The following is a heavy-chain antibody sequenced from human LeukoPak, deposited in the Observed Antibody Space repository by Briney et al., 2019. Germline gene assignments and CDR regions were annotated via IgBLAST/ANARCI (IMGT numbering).Heavy chain of an antibody. J-gene: IGHJ3*02. D-gene: IGHD2-2*01. Sequence: GESLKISRKGSGYSFTSYWIGWVRQMPGKGLEWMGIIYPGDSDTRYSPSFQGQVTISADKSISTAYLQWSSLKASDTAMYYCARLSDVPSDAFDIWGQGTMVTVSS. CDR2: IYPGDSDT. V-gene: IGHV5-51*01. CDR1: GYSFTSYW. CDR3: ARLSDVPSDAFDI.